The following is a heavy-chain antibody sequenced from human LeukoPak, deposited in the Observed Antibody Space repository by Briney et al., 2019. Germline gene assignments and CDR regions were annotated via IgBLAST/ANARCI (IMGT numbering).Heavy chain of an antibody. CDR2: ISGSGGST. CDR1: GFTFSSYA. J-gene: IGHJ4*02. D-gene: IGHD5-12*01. CDR3: AKDRGYDYGARCLDY. V-gene: IGHV3-23*01. Sequence: GGSLRLSCAASGFTFSSYAMSWVRQAPGKGLEWVSAISGSGGSTYYADSVKGRFTISRDNSKNTLYLQMNSLRAEDTAVYYCAKDRGYDYGARCLDYWGQGTLVTVSS.